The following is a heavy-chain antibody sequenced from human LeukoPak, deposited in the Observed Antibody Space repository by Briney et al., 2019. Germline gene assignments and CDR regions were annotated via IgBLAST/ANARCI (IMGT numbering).Heavy chain of an antibody. Sequence: LPGGSLRLSCAASGFTFNSYAMRWVRQAPGKGLEGVSPISGSGGSTYYADSVKGRFTISRDNSTNTLYLQMNSLRAENTAVYDCSKGGPHSPTGYYYMDVWGKGTTVTVSS. J-gene: IGHJ6*03. CDR2: ISGSGGST. CDR1: GFTFNSYA. CDR3: SKGGPHSPTGYYYMDV. V-gene: IGHV3-23*01.